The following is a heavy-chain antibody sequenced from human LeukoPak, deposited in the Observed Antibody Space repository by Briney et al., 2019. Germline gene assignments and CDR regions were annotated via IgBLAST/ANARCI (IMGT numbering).Heavy chain of an antibody. CDR2: IFHSGTT. CDR3: ANQYSSGWFYFDY. D-gene: IGHD6-19*01. V-gene: IGHV4-38-2*01. CDR1: GNSISSGYY. Sequence: SETLSLTCAVSGNSISSGYYWGWIRQSPGKGLEWIGSIFHSGTTNYNPSLKSRVTISVDTSKNQFSLKLSSVTAADTAVYYCANQYSSGWFYFDYWGQGTLVTVSS. J-gene: IGHJ4*02.